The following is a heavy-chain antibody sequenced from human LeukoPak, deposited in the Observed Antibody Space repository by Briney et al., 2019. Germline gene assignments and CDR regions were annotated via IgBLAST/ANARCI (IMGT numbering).Heavy chain of an antibody. Sequence: SETLSLTCTVSGGSINSGSYYWSWIRQPAGKGLEWIGRIYTSGSTKYNPSLKSRVTISVDTSKNQFSLKLSSVTAADTAVYYCARSSGYYSPSVDYWGQGTLVTVSS. CDR1: GGSINSGSYY. CDR3: ARSSGYYSPSVDY. CDR2: IYTSGST. D-gene: IGHD3-3*01. J-gene: IGHJ4*02. V-gene: IGHV4-61*02.